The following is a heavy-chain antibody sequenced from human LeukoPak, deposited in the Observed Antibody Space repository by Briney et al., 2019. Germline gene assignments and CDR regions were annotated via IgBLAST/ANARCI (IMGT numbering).Heavy chain of an antibody. D-gene: IGHD2-21*02. Sequence: GGSLRLSCVASGFTFSSYWMTWVRQAPGKGLEWVANIKTDGSQIYYVDSVKGRFTISRDNAKNSIYLQMNSLRVEDTAVYYCAKDIVGGGDDYWGQGTLVIVSS. CDR3: AKDIVGGGDDY. V-gene: IGHV3-7*01. CDR2: IKTDGSQI. J-gene: IGHJ4*02. CDR1: GFTFSSYW.